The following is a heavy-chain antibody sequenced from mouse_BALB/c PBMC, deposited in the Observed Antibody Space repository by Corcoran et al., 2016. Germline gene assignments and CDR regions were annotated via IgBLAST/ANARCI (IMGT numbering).Heavy chain of an antibody. CDR3: AGYFDY. CDR1: GFNIKDYY. J-gene: IGHJ2*01. V-gene: IGHV14-1*02. CDR2: IDPENGNT. Sequence: EVQLQQSGAELVRPGALVKLSCKASGFNIKDYYMHWVKQRPEQGLEWIGWIDPENGNTISDPKFQGKASITADTSSNTAYLQLSSLTSEDTAVYYCAGYFDYWGQGTTLTVSS.